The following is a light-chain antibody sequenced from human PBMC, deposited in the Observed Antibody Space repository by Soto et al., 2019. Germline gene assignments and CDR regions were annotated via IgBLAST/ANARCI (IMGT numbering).Light chain of an antibody. J-gene: IGKJ1*01. CDR1: QSVSTRD. CDR2: VAS. CDR3: QQYVTSPET. V-gene: IGKV3-20*01. Sequence: EIVLTQSPGTLSLSPGARATLSCRASQSVSTRDLAWYQQKPGQAPRLLIYVASSRAAVIPDRFSGSGSGTDFTLTISRLEPEDFAVYYCQQYVTSPETFGQGTKVEIK.